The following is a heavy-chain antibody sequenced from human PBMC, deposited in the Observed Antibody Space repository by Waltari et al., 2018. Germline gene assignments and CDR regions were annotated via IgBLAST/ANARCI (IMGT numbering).Heavy chain of an antibody. J-gene: IGHJ4*02. V-gene: IGHV3-48*01. D-gene: IGHD2-8*02. CDR2: ISSSSTI. CDR3: ARDYGDPSDCTGGVCHLDY. CDR1: GFTFSSYS. Sequence: EVQLVESGGGLVQPGGSLRLSCAASGFTFSSYSMNWVRQAPGKGLEWVSYISSSSTIYYADSVKGRFTISRDNAKNSLYLQMNSLRAEDTAVYYCARDYGDPSDCTGGVCHLDYWGQGTLVTVSS.